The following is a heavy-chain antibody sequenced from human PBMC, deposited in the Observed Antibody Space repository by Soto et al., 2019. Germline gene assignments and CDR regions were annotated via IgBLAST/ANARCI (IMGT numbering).Heavy chain of an antibody. CDR2: IKSKTDDGTT. V-gene: IGHV3-15*07. J-gene: IGHJ4*02. D-gene: IGHD3-3*01. CDR1: GLTFGNAW. CDR3: ATTYFDFWSGYYVYYDY. Sequence: PGGSLRLSCAASGLTFGNAWMNWVRQAPGKGLNCVGRIKSKTDDGTTYYSAPVKGRFTISRDDSQNTLYLQMNSLKTEDTAVYYCATTYFDFWSGYYVYYDYWGQGTLVTVSS.